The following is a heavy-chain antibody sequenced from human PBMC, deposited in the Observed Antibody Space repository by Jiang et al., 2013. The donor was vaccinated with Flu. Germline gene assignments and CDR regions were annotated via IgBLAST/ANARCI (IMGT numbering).Heavy chain of an antibody. V-gene: IGHV4-39*07. CDR1: GGSISSSSYY. J-gene: IGHJ5*02. CDR2: IYYSGST. Sequence: PGLVKPSETLSLTCTVSGGSISSSSYYWGWIRQPPGKGLEWIGSIYYSGSTYYNPSLKSRVTISVDTSKNQFSLKLSSVTAADTAVYYCARDVGSRYCSGGTCYSIRWFDPWGQGTLVTVSS. D-gene: IGHD2-15*01. CDR3: ARDVGSRYCSGGTCYSIRWFDP.